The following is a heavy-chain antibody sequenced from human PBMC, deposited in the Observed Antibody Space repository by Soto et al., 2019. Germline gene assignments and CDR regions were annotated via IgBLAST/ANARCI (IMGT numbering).Heavy chain of an antibody. Sequence: GGSLRLSCAASGFTFSSYWMSWVRQAPGKGLEWVANIKQDGSEKYYVDSVKGRFTISRDNAKNSLYLQMNSLRAEDTAVYYCAGFQYDFWSGYSIKLAPYFDYWGQGTLVTVSS. CDR2: IKQDGSEK. CDR1: GFTFSSYW. D-gene: IGHD3-3*01. CDR3: AGFQYDFWSGYSIKLAPYFDY. V-gene: IGHV3-7*01. J-gene: IGHJ4*02.